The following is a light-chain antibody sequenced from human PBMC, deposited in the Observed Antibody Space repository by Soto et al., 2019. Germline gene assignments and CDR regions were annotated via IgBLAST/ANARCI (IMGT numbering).Light chain of an antibody. CDR2: DVS. Sequence: QSALTQPASVSGSHGQSITISCTGASSDVGGFDHVSWYQQHPGKVPRLLIYDVSSRPSGVSDRFSGSKSGNTASLTISGLQAEDEADYYCNSFTTTNTYVFGTGTQLTVL. J-gene: IGLJ1*01. CDR1: SSDVGGFDH. CDR3: NSFTTTNTYV. V-gene: IGLV2-14*03.